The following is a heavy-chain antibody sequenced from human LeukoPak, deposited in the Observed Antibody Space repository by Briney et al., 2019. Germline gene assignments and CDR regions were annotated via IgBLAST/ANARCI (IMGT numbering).Heavy chain of an antibody. Sequence: GGSLRLSCAASGFTFSSYWMSWVRQAPGKGLEWVANIKQDGSEKYYVDSVKGRFIISRDNAKNSLYLQMNSLRAEDTAVYYCARVDYYGSGSSPRPYFFDYWGQGTLVTVSS. CDR2: IKQDGSEK. V-gene: IGHV3-7*01. CDR3: ARVDYYGSGSSPRPYFFDY. CDR1: GFTFSSYW. J-gene: IGHJ4*02. D-gene: IGHD3-10*01.